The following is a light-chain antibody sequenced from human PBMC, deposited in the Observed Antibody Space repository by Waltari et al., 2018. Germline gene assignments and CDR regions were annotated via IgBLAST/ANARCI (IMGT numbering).Light chain of an antibody. CDR2: EGT. Sequence: QSALTQPASVSVSPGQSITISCTGTTSTLWSYALVSRYHQHPAKAPKLMVYEGTKRPPGISTRFSGAKSGNTASLTISGLQAEDEADYYCCSYAGNTVWVFGGGTKLTVL. V-gene: IGLV2-23*01. J-gene: IGLJ3*02. CDR1: TSTLWSYAL. CDR3: CSYAGNTVWV.